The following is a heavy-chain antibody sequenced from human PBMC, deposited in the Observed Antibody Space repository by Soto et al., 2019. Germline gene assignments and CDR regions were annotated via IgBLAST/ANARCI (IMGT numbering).Heavy chain of an antibody. CDR3: ARNYYDRSGYDHEFDY. V-gene: IGHV4-30-4*01. Sequence: SETLSLTCTVSVGSISSGDYYWSWIRQPPGQGLEWIGYIYYSGSTYYNPTLKSRVTISVDTTKNPLSLWLCSVTAADTAAYYCARNYYDRSGYDHEFDYWGQGTLVTVAS. CDR2: IYYSGST. J-gene: IGHJ4*02. D-gene: IGHD3-22*01. CDR1: VGSISSGDYY.